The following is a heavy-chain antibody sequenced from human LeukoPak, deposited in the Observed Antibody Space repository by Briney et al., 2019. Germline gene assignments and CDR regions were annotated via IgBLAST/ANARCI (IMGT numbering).Heavy chain of an antibody. D-gene: IGHD1-26*01. CDR2: ISAYNGNT. CDR1: GYTFTSSG. Sequence: ASLKVSCKDSGYTFTSSGISWVRQAPGQGLEWMGWISAYNGNTNYAQKLQGRVTITTDTYTNTAYMEMRRLASDATALYYCATGGGGYYDHPEYFHDCGQGTLVTAYS. J-gene: IGHJ4*02. V-gene: IGHV1-18*01. CDR3: ATGGGGYYDHPEYFHD.